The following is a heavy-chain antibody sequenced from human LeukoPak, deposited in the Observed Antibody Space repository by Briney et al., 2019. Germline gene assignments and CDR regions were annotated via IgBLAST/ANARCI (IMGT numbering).Heavy chain of an antibody. CDR3: ARDPYGSGSYYD. CDR2: INPNSGGT. CDR1: GYTFTGYY. V-gene: IGHV1-2*02. D-gene: IGHD3-10*01. J-gene: IGHJ4*02. Sequence: ASVKVSCKASGYTFTGYYMHWVRQAPGQGLEWMGWINPNSGGTNYAQKFQGRVTMTRDTSISTAYMELSRLRSDDTAVYYCARDPYGSGSYYDWGQGTLVTVSS.